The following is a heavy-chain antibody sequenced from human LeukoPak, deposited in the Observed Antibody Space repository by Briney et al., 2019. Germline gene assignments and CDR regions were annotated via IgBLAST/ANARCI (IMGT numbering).Heavy chain of an antibody. V-gene: IGHV1-18*01. Sequence: ASVKLSCTASGYTFTSYGISWVRQTPGQGREWMGWISAYNGNTNYAQKLQGRVTMTTDTSTSTAYMELRSLRSDDTAVYYCARRYGSGSQYNWFDPWGQGTLVTVSS. CDR1: GYTFTSYG. D-gene: IGHD3-10*01. CDR3: ARRYGSGSQYNWFDP. CDR2: ISAYNGNT. J-gene: IGHJ5*02.